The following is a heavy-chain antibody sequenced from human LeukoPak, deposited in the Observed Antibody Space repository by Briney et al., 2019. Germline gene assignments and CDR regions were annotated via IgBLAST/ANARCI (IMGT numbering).Heavy chain of an antibody. J-gene: IGHJ4*02. CDR3: ARDYDSSGYYYAFAYY. CDR1: GGSISSSNW. CDR2: IYHSGST. V-gene: IGHV4-4*02. Sequence: SGTLSLTCAVSGGSISSSNWWSWVRQPPGKGLEWIGEIYHSGSTNYNPSLKSRVTISVDKSKNQFSLKLSSVTAADTAVYYCARDYDSSGYYYAFAYYWGQGTLVTVSS. D-gene: IGHD3-22*01.